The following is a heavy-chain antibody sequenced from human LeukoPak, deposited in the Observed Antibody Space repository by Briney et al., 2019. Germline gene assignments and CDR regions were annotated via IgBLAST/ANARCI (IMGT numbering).Heavy chain of an antibody. CDR2: IYSGGST. CDR3: ARGCSTTSCCFDH. Sequence: GGSLRLSCAASGFTFSSYAMHWVRQAPGKGLEWVSVIYSGGSTYYADSVKGRFTISRDKSKNTLYLQINTLRAEDTAVYYCARGCSTTSCCFDHWGQGTLVTVSS. D-gene: IGHD2-2*01. CDR1: GFTFSSYA. V-gene: IGHV3-53*01. J-gene: IGHJ4*02.